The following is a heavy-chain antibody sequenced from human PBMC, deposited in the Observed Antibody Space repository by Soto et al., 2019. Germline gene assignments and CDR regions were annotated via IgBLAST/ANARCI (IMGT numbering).Heavy chain of an antibody. CDR3: ARHKYQSSGPPAY. CDR2: IYYSGST. D-gene: IGHD3-22*01. V-gene: IGHV4-39*01. CDR1: GGPISSSSYY. J-gene: IGHJ4*02. Sequence: PSQTLSLTCTVSGGPISSSSYYWGGIQQPPGKGLEWIGSIYYSGSTYYNPSLKRRVTISVDTSKNQFSLKLSSVTAADTAVYYCARHKYQSSGPPAYWGQGPLVTVSS.